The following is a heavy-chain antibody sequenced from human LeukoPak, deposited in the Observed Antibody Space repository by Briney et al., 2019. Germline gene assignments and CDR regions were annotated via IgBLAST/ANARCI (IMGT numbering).Heavy chain of an antibody. D-gene: IGHD6-13*01. CDR3: AKRLAAVGAVDY. Sequence: GGSLRLSCAASGFTFSSFAMGWVRQAPGKGLEWVSIISDSGGRAYYADSVRGRFTISRDNSKNTLYLQMNSLRAEDTALYYCAKRLAAVGAVDYWGQGTLVTFSS. J-gene: IGHJ4*02. CDR2: ISDSGGRA. CDR1: GFTFSSFA. V-gene: IGHV3-23*01.